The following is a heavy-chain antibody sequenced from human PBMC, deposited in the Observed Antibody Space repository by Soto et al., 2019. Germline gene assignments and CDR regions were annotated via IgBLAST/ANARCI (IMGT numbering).Heavy chain of an antibody. Sequence: QVQLVQSGSELKKPGASVKVSCKASGYTFTSYAMNWVRQAPGQGLEWMGWINTNTGNPTYAQGFTGRFVFSLDTSASTAYLKICSIKDEDTAVYYGARDIAAAGLYYYYYYGMDVWGQGTTVTVSS. CDR2: INTNTGNP. D-gene: IGHD6-13*01. V-gene: IGHV7-4-1*01. CDR1: GYTFTSYA. J-gene: IGHJ6*02. CDR3: ARDIAAAGLYYYYYYGMDV.